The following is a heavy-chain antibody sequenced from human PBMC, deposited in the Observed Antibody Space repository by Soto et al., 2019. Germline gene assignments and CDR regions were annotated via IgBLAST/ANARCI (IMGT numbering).Heavy chain of an antibody. Sequence: QVQLVESGGGVVQPGRSLRLSCAASGFTFSTFALHWVRQAPGKGLEWVAIISHDGSNKYYADSVKGRFTISRDNSKNILYLQMNSLRGEDTAVYYCARDGLPDDFRSGGYWFDPWGQGTLVTVSS. CDR3: ARDGLPDDFRSGGYWFDP. CDR2: ISHDGSNK. CDR1: GFTFSTFA. D-gene: IGHD3-3*01. V-gene: IGHV3-30-3*01. J-gene: IGHJ5*02.